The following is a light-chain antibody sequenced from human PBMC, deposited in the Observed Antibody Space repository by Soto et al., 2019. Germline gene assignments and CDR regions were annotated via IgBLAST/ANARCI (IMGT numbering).Light chain of an antibody. Sequence: QSVLTQPASVSESPGQSITISCTGTSSDIGGYNYVSWYQLHPGKAPKLIIYEVNKRPSGVPDRFSGSKSGNTASLTVSGLQADDEADYYCSSYAGSNRLVFGGGTKLTVL. J-gene: IGLJ2*01. CDR3: SSYAGSNRLV. V-gene: IGLV2-8*01. CDR2: EVN. CDR1: SSDIGGYNY.